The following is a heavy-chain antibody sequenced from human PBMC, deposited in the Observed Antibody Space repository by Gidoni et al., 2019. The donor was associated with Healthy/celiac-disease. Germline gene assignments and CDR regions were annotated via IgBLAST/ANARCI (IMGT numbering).Heavy chain of an antibody. D-gene: IGHD5-18*01. CDR2: IYYSGST. Sequence: QVQLQESGPGLVKPSQSLSLTCTVSGGSISSGGYYWSWIRQHPGKGLEWIGYIYYSGSTYYNPSLKSRVTISVDTSKNQFSLKLSAVTAADTAVYYCARDASRLWGVGAFDIWGQGTMVTVSS. CDR1: GGSISSGGYY. J-gene: IGHJ3*02. CDR3: ARDASRLWGVGAFDI. V-gene: IGHV4-31*03.